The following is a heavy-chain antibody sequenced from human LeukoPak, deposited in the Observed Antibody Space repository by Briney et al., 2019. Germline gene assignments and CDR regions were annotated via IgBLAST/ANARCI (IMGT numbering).Heavy chain of an antibody. CDR1: GFTVSSNY. V-gene: IGHV3-53*01. Sequence: PGGSLRLSCAASGFTVSSNYMSWVRQAPGKGLEWVSVIYSGGSTYYADSVKGRFTISRDNSKNSLYLQMNSLRAEDTAVYYCASTSRSSGYYSGKSEFDYWGQGTLVTVSS. CDR2: IYSGGST. D-gene: IGHD3-22*01. J-gene: IGHJ4*02. CDR3: ASTSRSSGYYSGKSEFDY.